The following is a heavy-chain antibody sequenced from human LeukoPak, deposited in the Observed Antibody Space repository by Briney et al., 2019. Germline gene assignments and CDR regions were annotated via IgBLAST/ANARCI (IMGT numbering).Heavy chain of an antibody. J-gene: IGHJ5*02. Sequence: SETLSLTCTVSGGSISSYYWSWIRQPAGKGLEWIGRIYTSGSTNYNPSLKSRVTMSVDTSKNQFSLKLSSVTAADTAVYYCARVGLEDGDYTWFDPWRQGTLVTVSS. D-gene: IGHD4-17*01. V-gene: IGHV4-4*07. CDR3: ARVGLEDGDYTWFDP. CDR2: IYTSGST. CDR1: GGSISSYY.